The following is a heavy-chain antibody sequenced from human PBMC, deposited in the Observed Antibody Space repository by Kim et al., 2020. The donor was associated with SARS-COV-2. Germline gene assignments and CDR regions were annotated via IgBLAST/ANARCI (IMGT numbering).Heavy chain of an antibody. CDR1: GYTLTELS. V-gene: IGHV1-24*01. Sequence: ASVKVSCKVSGYTLTELSMHWVRQAPGKGLEWMGGFDPEDGETIYAQKFQGRVTMTEDTSTDTAYMELSSLRSEDTAVYYCATNKRRYYYDSSGPFYYFDYWGQGTLVTVSS. CDR3: ATNKRRYYYDSSGPFYYFDY. CDR2: FDPEDGET. J-gene: IGHJ4*02. D-gene: IGHD3-22*01.